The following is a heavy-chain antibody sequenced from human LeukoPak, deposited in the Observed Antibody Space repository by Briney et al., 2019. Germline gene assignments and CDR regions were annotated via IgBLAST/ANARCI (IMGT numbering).Heavy chain of an antibody. CDR2: ISYDGIKK. D-gene: IGHD2-21*02. CDR3: AGNRQKVTVENDSFDM. Sequence: PGGSLRLSCAASGFTFRSYEMNWVRQAPGKGLEWVAVISYDGIKKYYADSVKGRFTISRDNSKNTLYLQMNSLRAEDTAVYYCAGNRQKVTVENDSFDMWGQGTMVTVSS. J-gene: IGHJ3*02. V-gene: IGHV3-30-3*01. CDR1: GFTFRSYE.